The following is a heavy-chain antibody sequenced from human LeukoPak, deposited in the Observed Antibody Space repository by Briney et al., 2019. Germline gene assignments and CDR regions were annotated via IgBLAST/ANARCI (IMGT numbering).Heavy chain of an antibody. J-gene: IGHJ6*04. CDR2: MKDDGSER. CDR1: GFTFSDYW. Sequence: GGSLRLSCVASGFTFSDYWKSWVCQAPGKGLEWVTTMKDDGSERYYVDSVKGRFTVSRDNAKQSQYLQMNSLRNEDTGEYYCARFGQGTASLDVWGKGTTVTVSS. V-gene: IGHV3-7*01. CDR3: ARFGQGTASLDV. D-gene: IGHD1-1*01.